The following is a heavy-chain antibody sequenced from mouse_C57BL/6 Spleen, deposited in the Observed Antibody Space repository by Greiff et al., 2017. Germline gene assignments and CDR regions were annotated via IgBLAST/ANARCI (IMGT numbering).Heavy chain of an antibody. Sequence: VQLQQPGAELVKPGASVKMSCKASGYTFTSYWITWVKQRPGQGLEWIGDIYPGSGSTNYNEKFKSKDTLTVDTSSSTAYMQLSSLTSEDSAVYYCAKSYYYGSGYYYAMDYWGQGTSVTVSS. V-gene: IGHV1-55*01. J-gene: IGHJ4*01. CDR3: AKSYYYGSGYYYAMDY. CDR2: IYPGSGST. CDR1: GYTFTSYW. D-gene: IGHD1-1*01.